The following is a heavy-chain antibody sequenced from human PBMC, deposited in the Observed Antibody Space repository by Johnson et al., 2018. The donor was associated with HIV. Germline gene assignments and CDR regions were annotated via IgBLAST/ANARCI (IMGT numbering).Heavy chain of an antibody. D-gene: IGHD3-22*01. CDR2: ISSSGSTI. J-gene: IGHJ3*02. Sequence: QVQLVESGGGVVQPGGSLRLSCAASGITVNTNYMSWVRRAPGKGLEWVSYISSSGSTIYYADSMKGRFTISRDNDKNSLYLQMNSPRAEDTAVYYCARSAYYYDNSGRYRDAFDIWGQGTMVTVSS. CDR3: ARSAYYYDNSGRYRDAFDI. CDR1: GITVNTNY. V-gene: IGHV3-11*04.